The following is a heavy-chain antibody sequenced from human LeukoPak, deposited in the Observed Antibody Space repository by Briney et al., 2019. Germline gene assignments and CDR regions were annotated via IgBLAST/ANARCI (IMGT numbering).Heavy chain of an antibody. D-gene: IGHD3-3*01. V-gene: IGHV4-59*08. CDR3: AITYYDFWSGPPRSGY. Sequence: SETLSLTCTVSGGSISSYYWSWIRQPPGKGLEWIGYIYYSGSTNYNPSLKSRVTISVDTSKNQFSLKLSSVTAADTAVYYCAITYYDFWSGPPRSGYWGQGTLVTVSS. J-gene: IGHJ4*02. CDR1: GGSISSYY. CDR2: IYYSGST.